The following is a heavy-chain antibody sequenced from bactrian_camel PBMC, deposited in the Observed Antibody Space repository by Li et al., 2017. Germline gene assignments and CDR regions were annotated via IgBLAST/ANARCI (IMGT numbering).Heavy chain of an antibody. CDR1: GYTYIRRC. J-gene: IGHJ6*01. V-gene: IGHV3S53*01. D-gene: IGHD5*01. CDR2: IQRDGTA. CDR3: GVDPCNWGLDTRSADYGK. Sequence: HVQLVESGGGSVQAGGSLRLSCAVSGYTYIRRCLGWFRQGPGKQRDGVARIQRDGTAIYADSVKGRFTVTKDNAKNILYLQMNSLKPEDTAMYYCGVDPCNWGLDTRSADYGKWGQGTQVTVS.